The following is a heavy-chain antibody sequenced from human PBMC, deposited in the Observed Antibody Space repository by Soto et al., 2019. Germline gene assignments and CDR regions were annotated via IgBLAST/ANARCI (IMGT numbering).Heavy chain of an antibody. V-gene: IGHV4-34*01. J-gene: IGHJ6*04. Sequence: SETLSLTCAVYGGSFSGYYWSWIRQPPGKGLEWIGEINHSGSTNYNPSLKSRVTISVDTSKNQFSLKLSSVTAADTAVYYCARHLQWLVRGISPYVVWGKGTTVTVSS. CDR2: INHSGST. CDR3: ARHLQWLVRGISPYVV. CDR1: GGSFSGYY. D-gene: IGHD6-19*01.